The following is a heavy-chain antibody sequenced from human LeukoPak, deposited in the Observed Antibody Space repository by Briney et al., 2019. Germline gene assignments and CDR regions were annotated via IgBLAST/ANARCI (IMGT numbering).Heavy chain of an antibody. D-gene: IGHD5-18*01. Sequence: ASMKVASKAYGYTFTSYAMHWVRQAPGQRLEWMGWINAGNGNSKYPQKIQDRVTITRDTSASTAYMELSSLRSEDTAVYYCARAGVGQMDTAMVDWGQGTLVTVSS. CDR2: INAGNGNS. CDR3: ARAGVGQMDTAMVD. J-gene: IGHJ4*02. V-gene: IGHV1-3*01. CDR1: GYTFTSYA.